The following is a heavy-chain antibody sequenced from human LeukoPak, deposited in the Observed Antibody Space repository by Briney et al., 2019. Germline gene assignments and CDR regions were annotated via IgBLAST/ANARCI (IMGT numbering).Heavy chain of an antibody. D-gene: IGHD4-17*01. V-gene: IGHV3-23*01. J-gene: IGHJ4*02. CDR1: GFTFSSYT. CDR2: ISGSGSST. CDR3: GKVGSGDYVREVYFDY. Sequence: GGSLRLSCAASGFTFSSYTMSWVRQAPGKGLEWVSAISGSGSSTYYADSVKGRFTISRDNSKNTLYLQMNSLRAEDTAVYYCGKVGSGDYVREVYFDYWGQGALVTVSS.